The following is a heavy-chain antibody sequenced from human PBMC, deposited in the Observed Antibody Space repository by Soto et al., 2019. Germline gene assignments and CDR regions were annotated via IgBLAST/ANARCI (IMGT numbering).Heavy chain of an antibody. CDR3: ARMAYDFWSGYHDAFDI. CDR2: IWYDGSNK. CDR1: GFTFSSYG. J-gene: IGHJ3*02. Sequence: GGSLRLSCAASGFTFSSYGMHWVRQAPGKGLEWVAVIWYDGSNKYYADSVKGRFTISRDNSKNTLYLQMNSLRAEDTAVYYCARMAYDFWSGYHDAFDIWGQGTMVTVSS. V-gene: IGHV3-33*01. D-gene: IGHD3-3*01.